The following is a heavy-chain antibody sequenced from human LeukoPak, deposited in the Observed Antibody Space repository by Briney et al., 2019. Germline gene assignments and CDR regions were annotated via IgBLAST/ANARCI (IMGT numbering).Heavy chain of an antibody. CDR1: GGSISSGNYY. CDR3: ARATYYYYMDV. CDR2: IYYSGST. V-gene: IGHV4-30-4*08. J-gene: IGHJ6*03. Sequence: SETLSLTCTVSGGSISSGNYYWSWIRQPPGKGLEWIGYIYYSGSTYYNPSLKSRVTISVDTSKNQFSLKLSSVTAADTAVYYCARATYYYYMDVWGKGTTVTVSS.